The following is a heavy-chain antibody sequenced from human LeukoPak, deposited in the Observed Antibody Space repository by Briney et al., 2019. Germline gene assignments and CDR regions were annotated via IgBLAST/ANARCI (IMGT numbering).Heavy chain of an antibody. D-gene: IGHD3-10*01. CDR2: IYYSGST. J-gene: IGHJ5*02. CDR1: GGSISSYY. V-gene: IGHV4-59*12. Sequence: SETLSLTCTVSGGSISSYYWSWIRQPPGKGLEWIGYIYYSGSTNYNPSLKSRVTISVDTSKNQFSLKLSSVTAADTAVYYCARRSLNYYGSGKGWFDPWGQGTLVTVSS. CDR3: ARRSLNYYGSGKGWFDP.